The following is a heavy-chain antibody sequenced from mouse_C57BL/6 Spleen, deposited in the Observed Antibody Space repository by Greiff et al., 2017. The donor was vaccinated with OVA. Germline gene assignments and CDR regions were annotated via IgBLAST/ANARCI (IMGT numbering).Heavy chain of an antibody. Sequence: EVQVVESEGGLVQPGSSMKLSCTASGFTFSDYYMAWVRQVPEKGLEWVANINYDGSSTYYLDSLKSRFIISRDNAKNILYLQMSSLKSEDTATYYCAKLTGTAWFAYWGQGTLVTVSA. CDR2: INYDGSST. V-gene: IGHV5-16*01. J-gene: IGHJ3*01. CDR1: GFTFSDYY. D-gene: IGHD4-1*01. CDR3: AKLTGTAWFAY.